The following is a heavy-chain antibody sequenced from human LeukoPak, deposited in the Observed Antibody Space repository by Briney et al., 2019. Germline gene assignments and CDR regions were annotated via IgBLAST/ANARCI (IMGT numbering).Heavy chain of an antibody. J-gene: IGHJ6*03. V-gene: IGHV4-30-4*08. Sequence: TLSLTCTVSGGSISSGDYYWSWIRQPPGKGLEWIGYIYYSGSTYYNPSLKSRVTISVDTSKNQFSLKLSSVTAADTAVYYCARANGDSIYYYYYYMDVWGKGTTVTVSS. CDR2: IYYSGST. CDR3: ARANGDSIYYYYYYMDV. CDR1: GGSISSGDYY. D-gene: IGHD4-17*01.